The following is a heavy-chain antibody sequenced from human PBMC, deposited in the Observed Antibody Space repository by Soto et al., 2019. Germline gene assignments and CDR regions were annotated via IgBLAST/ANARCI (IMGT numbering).Heavy chain of an antibody. V-gene: IGHV1-46*01. CDR3: ARDPNLSLTFHYYGMDV. Sequence: QVQLMQSGAEVKKPGASVKVSCKASGYTFTSYYIHWVRQAPGQGLEWMGIINPSTGSASYARMFQGRVAMTRDTSTGTVYMEVSSLRSEDTAVYYCARDPNLSLTFHYYGMDVWGQGTTVTVSS. J-gene: IGHJ6*02. CDR1: GYTFTSYY. CDR2: INPSTGSA.